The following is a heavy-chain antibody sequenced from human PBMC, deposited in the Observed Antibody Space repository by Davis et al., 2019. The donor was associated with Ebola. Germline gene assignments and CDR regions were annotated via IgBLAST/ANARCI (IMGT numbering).Heavy chain of an antibody. D-gene: IGHD3-10*01. CDR1: GGTFSSYA. CDR3: ARVAHYYCSGSYNYYYGMDV. CDR2: IIPIFGTA. V-gene: IGHV1-69*13. J-gene: IGHJ6*02. Sequence: AASVKVSCKASGGTFSSYAISWVRQAPGQGLEWMGGIIPIFGTANYAQKFQGRVTITADESTSTAYMELSSLRSEDTAVYYCARVAHYYCSGSYNYYYGMDVWGQGTTVTVSS.